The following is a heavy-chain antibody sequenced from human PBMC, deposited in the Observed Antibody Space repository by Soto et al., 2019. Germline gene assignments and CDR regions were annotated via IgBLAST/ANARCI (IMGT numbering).Heavy chain of an antibody. Sequence: QMQLVQSGPEVKKPGTSVKVSCKASGFTVTSSAVQWVRQARGQRLEWIGWIDVGSGNTNYAQKFQERVNITRDMSTSTAYMELSSMRSADTAVYYCEADYGDYGYYYYCGMDVWVQGTTVTVSS. CDR2: IDVGSGNT. J-gene: IGHJ6*02. CDR1: GFTVTSSA. D-gene: IGHD4-17*01. CDR3: EADYGDYGYYYYCGMDV. V-gene: IGHV1-58*01.